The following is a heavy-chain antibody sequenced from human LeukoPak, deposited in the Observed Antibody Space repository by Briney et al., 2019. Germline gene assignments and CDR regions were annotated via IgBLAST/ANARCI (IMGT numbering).Heavy chain of an antibody. CDR2: ISGSGGST. V-gene: IGHV3-23*01. D-gene: IGHD6-13*01. J-gene: IGHJ4*02. CDR3: AKCLYSSSWARLDY. CDR1: GFTFSSYA. Sequence: PGGSLRLSCAASGFTFSSYAMSWVRQAPGKGLEWVSVISGSGGSTYYADSVKGRFTISRDNSKNTLYLQMNSLRAEDTAVYYCAKCLYSSSWARLDYWCQGTLVTVSS.